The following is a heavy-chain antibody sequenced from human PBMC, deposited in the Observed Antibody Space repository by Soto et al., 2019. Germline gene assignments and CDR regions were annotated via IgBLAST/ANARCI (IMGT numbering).Heavy chain of an antibody. CDR3: AKDVESGWYEAFDY. Sequence: GGSLRLSCTASGFAFSQYGMSWVRQAPGKGLEWVSSIRSFDYRTNYADSVKGRFTISRDNSKSTLSLQMNSLRAEDTAVYYCAKDVESGWYEAFDYWGPGTLVTVSS. CDR1: GFAFSQYG. D-gene: IGHD6-19*01. J-gene: IGHJ4*02. CDR2: IRSFDYRT. V-gene: IGHV3-23*01.